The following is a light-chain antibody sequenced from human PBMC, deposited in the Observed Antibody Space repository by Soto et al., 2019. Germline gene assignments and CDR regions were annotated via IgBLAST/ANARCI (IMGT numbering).Light chain of an antibody. CDR1: QSVSSSY. V-gene: IGKV3-20*01. CDR3: QQDGSSPLT. J-gene: IGKJ4*01. CDR2: VAS. Sequence: EIVLTQSPGTLYLCPGERATLSCRASQSVSSSYLAWYQQKPGQAPRLLIYVASSRATGIPDRFSGSGSGTDFTLIISRLEPEDFAVYYCQQDGSSPLTFGGGTKVDIK.